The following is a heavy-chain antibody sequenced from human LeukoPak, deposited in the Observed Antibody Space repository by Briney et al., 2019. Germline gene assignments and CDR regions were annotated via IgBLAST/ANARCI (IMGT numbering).Heavy chain of an antibody. J-gene: IGHJ4*02. V-gene: IGHV3-9*01. Sequence: GRSLRLSCAASGFTFHHYAIHWVRQVPGKGLEWVSGISWNSAYIGYADSVKGRFTISRDNAKNSVYLHMASLRADDTALYYCAREGGRAVPGRFDQWGQGTLVTVSS. CDR3: AREGGRAVPGRFDQ. CDR2: ISWNSAYI. CDR1: GFTFHHYA. D-gene: IGHD6-13*01.